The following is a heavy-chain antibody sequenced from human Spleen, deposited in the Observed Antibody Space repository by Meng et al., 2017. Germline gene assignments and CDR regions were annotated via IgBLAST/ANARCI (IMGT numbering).Heavy chain of an antibody. CDR1: GFTFTDYA. CDR2: VSHDGNSG. Sequence: QIQLVESGGGVVQPGGSLRLSCATSGFTFTDYAMHWVRQAPGKGPEWVAIVSHDGNSGCYADSVKGRFSVSRDNFKIILFLHMNSLRVEDTAVYFCARDGWVSSRYDYWGQGILVTVSS. D-gene: IGHD3-10*01. CDR3: ARDGWVSSRYDY. J-gene: IGHJ4*02. V-gene: IGHV3-30-3*01.